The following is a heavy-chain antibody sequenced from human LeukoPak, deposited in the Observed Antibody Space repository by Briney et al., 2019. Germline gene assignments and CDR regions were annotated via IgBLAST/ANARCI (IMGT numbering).Heavy chain of an antibody. CDR2: IVVGSGNT. D-gene: IGHD5-12*01. CDR1: GFTFTSSA. J-gene: IGHJ4*02. CDR3: AAAGPSGPKPKMGY. Sequence: SVKVSCKASGFTFTSSAVQWVRQARGQRLEWIGWIVVGSGNTNYAQKFQERVTITRDMSTSTAYMELSSLRSEDTAVYYCAAAGPSGPKPKMGYWGQGTLVTVSS. V-gene: IGHV1-58*01.